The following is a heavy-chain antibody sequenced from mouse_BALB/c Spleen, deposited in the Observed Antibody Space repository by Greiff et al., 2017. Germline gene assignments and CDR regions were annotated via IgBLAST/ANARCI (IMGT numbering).Heavy chain of an antibody. CDR3: ARVTTVYYAMDY. Sequence: EVQLVESGGGLVKPGGSLKLSCAASGFTFSDYYMYWVRQTPEKRLEWVATISDGGSYTYYPDSVKGRFTISRDNAKNNLYLQMSSLKSEDTAMYYCARVTTVYYAMDYWGQGTSVTVSS. J-gene: IGHJ4*01. CDR1: GFTFSDYY. V-gene: IGHV5-4*02. CDR2: ISDGGSYT. D-gene: IGHD1-1*01.